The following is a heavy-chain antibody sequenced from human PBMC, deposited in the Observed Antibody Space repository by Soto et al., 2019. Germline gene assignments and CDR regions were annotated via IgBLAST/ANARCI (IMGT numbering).Heavy chain of an antibody. CDR1: GGSFSGYY. V-gene: IGHV4-34*01. D-gene: IGHD2-8*02. CDR3: ARDKITGLFDY. Sequence: QVQLQQWGAGLLKPSETLSLTCAVYGGSFSGYYWTWIRQPPGTGLGWIGEINHSGSNNYNPSLKSRVPISVDTSKNQFSLKLTSVTAADTAVYYCARDKITGLFDYWGQGTLVTVSS. J-gene: IGHJ4*02. CDR2: INHSGSN.